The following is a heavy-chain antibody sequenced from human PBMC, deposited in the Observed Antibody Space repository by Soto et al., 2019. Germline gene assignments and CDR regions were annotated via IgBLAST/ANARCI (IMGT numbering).Heavy chain of an antibody. D-gene: IGHD3-22*01. V-gene: IGHV4-59*01. CDR1: GASISSYY. J-gene: IGHJ5*02. CDR3: ARHGITYYYDSSGYSRWFDP. Sequence: ETLSPTCPVSGASISSYYWSWIRQPPGKGLEWIGYIYYSGSTNYNPSLKSRVTISVDTSKNQFSLKLSSVTAADTAVYYCARHGITYYYDSSGYSRWFDPWGQGTLVTVYS. CDR2: IYYSGST.